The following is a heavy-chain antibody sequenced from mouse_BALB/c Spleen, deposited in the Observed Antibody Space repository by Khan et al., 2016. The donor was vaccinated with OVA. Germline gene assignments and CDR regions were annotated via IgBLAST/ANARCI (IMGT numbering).Heavy chain of an antibody. V-gene: IGHV1S81*02. CDR3: IRGGYWGFAY. Sequence: VQLQESGAELVKPGASVKLSCKASGYTFTSYQMYWVKQRPGQGLEWIGEINPNNGGTNFNEKFKSKATLTVDKSSSTAFMQLSSLTSEDSAFYSGIRGGYWGFAYWGQGTLVTVSA. CDR2: INPNNGGT. J-gene: IGHJ3*01. CDR1: GYTFTSYQ. D-gene: IGHD3-1*01.